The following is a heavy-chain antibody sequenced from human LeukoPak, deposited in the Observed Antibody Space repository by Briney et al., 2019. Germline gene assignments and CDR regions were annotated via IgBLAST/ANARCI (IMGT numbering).Heavy chain of an antibody. Sequence: PGRSLRLSCAASGFTFSSYGMHWVRQAPGKGLEWVAVIWYDGSNKYYADSVKGRFTIFRDNSKNTLYLQMNSLRAEDTAVYYCARDRPSGGAYYDILTGYPTFDPWGQGTLVTVSS. J-gene: IGHJ5*02. V-gene: IGHV3-33*01. CDR1: GFTFSSYG. D-gene: IGHD3-9*01. CDR3: ARDRPSGGAYYDILTGYPTFDP. CDR2: IWYDGSNK.